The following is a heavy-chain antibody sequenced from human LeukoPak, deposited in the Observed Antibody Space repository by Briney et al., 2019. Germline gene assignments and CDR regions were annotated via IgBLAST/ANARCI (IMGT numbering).Heavy chain of an antibody. CDR2: IYYSGST. D-gene: IGHD6-13*01. CDR1: GVSISSYY. V-gene: IGHV4-59*06. J-gene: IGHJ4*02. CDR3: ARETTGIAAAGRFDY. Sequence: KPSETLSLTCTVSGVSISSYYWRWIRQPPGKGLEWIGYIYYSGSTYYNPSLKSRVTISVDTSKNQFSLKLGSVTAADTAVYYCARETTGIAAAGRFDYWGQGTLVTVSS.